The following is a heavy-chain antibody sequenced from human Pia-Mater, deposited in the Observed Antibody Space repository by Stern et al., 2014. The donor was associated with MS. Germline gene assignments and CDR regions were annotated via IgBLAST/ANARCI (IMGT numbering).Heavy chain of an antibody. CDR2: VHPSGGT. CDR3: ARSKDSSSWYGYFDY. CDR1: GDSMSNNNW. D-gene: IGHD6-13*01. V-gene: IGHV4-4*02. Sequence: QLQLQESGPGLVRPSTTLFLTCSVSGDSMSNNNWWSWVRQAPGKGLEWIGEVHPSGGTNQNPSPAGHPTISIDKSKKMISLRMDSVTAADTAVYYCARSKDSSSWYGYFDYWGQGTLVTVSS. J-gene: IGHJ4*02.